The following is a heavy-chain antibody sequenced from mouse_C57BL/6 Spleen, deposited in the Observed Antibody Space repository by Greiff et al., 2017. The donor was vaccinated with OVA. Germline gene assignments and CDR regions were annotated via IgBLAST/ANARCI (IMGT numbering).Heavy chain of an antibody. CDR2: INPYNGGT. Sequence: EVQLQQSGPVLVKPGASVKMSCKASGYTFTDYYMNWVKQSPGKSLEWIGVINPYNGGTSYNQKFKGKATLTVDKSSSTAYMELNSLTSEDSAVYYCARSEDRGHYFDYWGQGTTLTVSS. CDR3: ARSEDRGHYFDY. CDR1: GYTFTDYY. V-gene: IGHV1-19*01. D-gene: IGHD2-14*01. J-gene: IGHJ2*01.